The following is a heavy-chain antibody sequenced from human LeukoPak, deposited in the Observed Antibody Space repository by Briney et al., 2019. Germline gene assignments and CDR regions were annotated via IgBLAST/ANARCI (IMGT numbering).Heavy chain of an antibody. Sequence: PGGSLRLSCVASGFSFSSYPRSWVRQAPGRGLEWVATITGDGQDTFYAGLGTGRFIVSRDNIRNTVFLERDSLRDEDTAVYYCTKSMDTVGATTLDFWGQGARVIVSS. CDR3: TKSMDTVGATTLDF. CDR2: ITGDGQDT. D-gene: IGHD1-26*01. J-gene: IGHJ4*02. V-gene: IGHV3-23*01. CDR1: GFSFSSYP.